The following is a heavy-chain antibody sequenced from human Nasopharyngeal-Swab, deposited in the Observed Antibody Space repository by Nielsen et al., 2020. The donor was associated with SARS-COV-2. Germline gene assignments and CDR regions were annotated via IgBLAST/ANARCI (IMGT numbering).Heavy chain of an antibody. Sequence: GESLKISCAASGFTLSSYSMNWVRQAPGTGLEWVSYISSSSSTIYYADSVKGRFTISRDNAKNSLYLQMNSLRAEDTAVYYCARVDYGGNLDAFDIWGQGTMVTVSS. CDR3: ARVDYGGNLDAFDI. CDR2: ISSSSSTI. D-gene: IGHD4-23*01. V-gene: IGHV3-48*01. CDR1: GFTLSSYS. J-gene: IGHJ3*02.